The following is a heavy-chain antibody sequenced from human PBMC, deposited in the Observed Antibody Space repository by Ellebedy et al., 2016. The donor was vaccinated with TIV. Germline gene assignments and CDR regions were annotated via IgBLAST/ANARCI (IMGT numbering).Heavy chain of an antibody. Sequence: AASVKVSCKASGYTFISYGISWVRQAPGQGLEWMGWISTYNGNTNYAQKLQGRVTLTTDTSTSTAYMELRSLRSDDTAVYYCFLDYYGSWSHLSGSLSRVGWFDPWGQGTLVTVSS. CDR3: FLDYYGSWSHLSGSLSRVGWFDP. D-gene: IGHD3-10*01. CDR1: GYTFISYG. CDR2: ISTYNGNT. V-gene: IGHV1-18*04. J-gene: IGHJ5*02.